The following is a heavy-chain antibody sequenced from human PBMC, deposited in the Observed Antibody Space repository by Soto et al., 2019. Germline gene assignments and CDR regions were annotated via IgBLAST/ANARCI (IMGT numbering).Heavy chain of an antibody. D-gene: IGHD3-10*01. CDR1: GGSFSGYY. CDR2: IIHSGST. CDR3: AKSGGKAAKYTLFDP. Sequence: QVQLQQWGAGLLKPSETLSLTCAVYGGSFSGYYWSWIRQPPGKGLEWIGEIIHSGSTNYNPSLKRRVTLSVDTSKNQFSLKLSSVTAADTAVYYCAKSGGKAAKYTLFDPWGQGTLVTVSS. V-gene: IGHV4-34*12. J-gene: IGHJ5*02.